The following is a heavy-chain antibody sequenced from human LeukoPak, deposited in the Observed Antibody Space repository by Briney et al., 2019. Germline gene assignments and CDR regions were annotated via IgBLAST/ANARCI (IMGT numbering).Heavy chain of an antibody. J-gene: IGHJ3*02. D-gene: IGHD2-15*01. Sequence: GGSLRPSCAASGFTFDDYAMHWVRQAPGKGLEWVSGISWNSGSIGYADSVKGRFTISRDNAKNSLYLQMNSLRAEDTALYYCAKDMVSILSGFDIWGQGTMVTVSS. CDR2: ISWNSGSI. CDR3: AKDMVSILSGFDI. CDR1: GFTFDDYA. V-gene: IGHV3-9*01.